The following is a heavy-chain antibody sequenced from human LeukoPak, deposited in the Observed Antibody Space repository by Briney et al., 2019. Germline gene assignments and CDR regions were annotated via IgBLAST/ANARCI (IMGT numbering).Heavy chain of an antibody. CDR3: ARDPVPADFWSGPSDYYGMDV. CDR2: IKQDGSEK. CDR1: GFTVSNNY. V-gene: IGHV3-7*01. J-gene: IGHJ6*02. D-gene: IGHD3-3*01. Sequence: GGSLRLSCAASGFTVSNNYMSWVRQAPGKGLEWVANIKQDGSEKYYVDSVKGRFTISRDNAKNSLYLQMNSLRAEDTAVYYCARDPVPADFWSGPSDYYGMDVWGQGTTVTVSS.